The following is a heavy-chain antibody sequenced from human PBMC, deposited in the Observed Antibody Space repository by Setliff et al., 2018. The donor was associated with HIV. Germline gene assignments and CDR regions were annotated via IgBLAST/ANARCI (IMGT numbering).Heavy chain of an antibody. CDR1: GGSLSSYY. J-gene: IGHJ3*02. CDR2: VYYSGTT. D-gene: IGHD2-15*01. V-gene: IGHV4-59*12. Sequence: SETLSLTCSVSGGSLSSYYWSWIRQPPGKGLEWIGYVYYSGTTNYNPSLKSRVSMSVDTSKNQFSLKLSSVTAADTAVYYCARDRLYCSGGSCYSVGPNDVFDIWGQGTMVTVS. CDR3: ARDRLYCSGGSCYSVGPNDVFDI.